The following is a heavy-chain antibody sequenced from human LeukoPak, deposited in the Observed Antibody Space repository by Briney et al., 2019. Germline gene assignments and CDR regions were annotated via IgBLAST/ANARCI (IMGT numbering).Heavy chain of an antibody. CDR1: GGSISSYY. CDR3: AREMAYYDSSGYYSDAFDI. Sequence: SETLSLTCAVSGGSISSYYWSWIRQPPGKGLEWIGYIYYSGSTNYNPSLKSRVTISVDTSKNQFSLKLSSVTAADTAVYYCAREMAYYDSSGYYSDAFDIWGQGTMVTVSS. J-gene: IGHJ3*02. V-gene: IGHV4-59*01. CDR2: IYYSGST. D-gene: IGHD3-22*01.